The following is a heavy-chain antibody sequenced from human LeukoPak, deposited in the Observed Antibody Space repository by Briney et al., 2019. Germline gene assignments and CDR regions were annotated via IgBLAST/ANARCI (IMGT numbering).Heavy chain of an antibody. V-gene: IGHV4-61*08. D-gene: IGHD3-22*01. CDR3: ARVTGFGDYYDSSGYFLFDY. Sequence: EASETLSLTCTVSGGSISSGGYYWSWIRQHPGKGLEWIGYIYYSGSTNYNPSLKSRVTISVDTSKNQFSLKLSSVTAADTAVYYCARVTGFGDYYDSSGYFLFDYWGQGTLVTVSS. CDR2: IYYSGST. CDR1: GGSISSGGYY. J-gene: IGHJ4*02.